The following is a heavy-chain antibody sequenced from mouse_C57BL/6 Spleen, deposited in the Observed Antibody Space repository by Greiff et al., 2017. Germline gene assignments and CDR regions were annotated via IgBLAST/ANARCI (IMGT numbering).Heavy chain of an antibody. Sequence: EVQLQQSGAELVRPGASVKLSCTASGFNIKDDYMHWVKQRPEQGLEWIGWIDPENGDTEYASKFQGKATITADTSSNTAYLQLSSLTSEDTAVYYCTTVSIYYGNVYARDYWGQGTSVTVSS. D-gene: IGHD2-1*01. CDR3: TTVSIYYGNVYARDY. V-gene: IGHV14-4*01. CDR2: IDPENGDT. CDR1: GFNIKDDY. J-gene: IGHJ4*01.